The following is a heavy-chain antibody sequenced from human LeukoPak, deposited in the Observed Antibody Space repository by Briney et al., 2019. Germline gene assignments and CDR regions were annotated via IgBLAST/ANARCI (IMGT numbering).Heavy chain of an antibody. CDR1: GFTFSSYW. CDR3: ARAPTQLPYYYYGMDV. D-gene: IGHD2-21*01. Sequence: GGSLRLSCAASGFTFSSYWMSWVRQAPGKGLEWVANIKQDGSEKYYVDSVKGRFTISRDNAKNSLYLQMNSLRAEDTAVYYCARAPTQLPYYYYGMDVWGQGTTVTVSS. CDR2: IKQDGSEK. V-gene: IGHV3-7*01. J-gene: IGHJ6*02.